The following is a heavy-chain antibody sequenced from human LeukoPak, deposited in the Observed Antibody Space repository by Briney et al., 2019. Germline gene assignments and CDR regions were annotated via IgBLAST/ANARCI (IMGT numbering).Heavy chain of an antibody. J-gene: IGHJ5*02. CDR3: ARLSVWFGERLGWFDP. Sequence: SETLSLTCSVSGMSISSYYWTWIRQPAGKVLEWIGRIYTSGSTNYNPSPKSRVTISVDTSKNQFSLKLSSVTAADTAVYYCARLSVWFGERLGWFDPWGQGTLVTVSS. CDR1: GMSISSYY. D-gene: IGHD3-10*01. V-gene: IGHV4-4*07. CDR2: IYTSGST.